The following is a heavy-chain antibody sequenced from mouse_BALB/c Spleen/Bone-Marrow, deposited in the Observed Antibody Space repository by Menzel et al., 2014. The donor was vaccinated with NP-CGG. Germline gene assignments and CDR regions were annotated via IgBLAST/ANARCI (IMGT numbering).Heavy chain of an antibody. CDR3: ARWEYYAMDY. D-gene: IGHD4-1*01. CDR2: IDPANGNT. J-gene: IGHJ4*01. V-gene: IGHV14-3*02. CDR1: GFNIEDTY. Sequence: VHVKQSGAELVKPGASVKLSCTASGFNIEDTYMHWVKQRPEQGLEWIGRIDPANGNTKYDPKFQGKATITADTSSNTAYLRLSSLTSEDTAVYYCARWEYYAMDYWGQGTSVTVSS.